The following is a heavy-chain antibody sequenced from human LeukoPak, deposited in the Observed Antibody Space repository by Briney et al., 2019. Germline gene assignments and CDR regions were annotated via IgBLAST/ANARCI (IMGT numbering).Heavy chain of an antibody. CDR1: GFTFSSYG. Sequence: GGSLRLSCAASGFTFSSYGMQWVRQAPGKGLEWVAVIWYDGSNKYYADSVKGRFTISRDNSKNTLYLQMNSLRAEDTAVYYCARDACGGDCYRLSYYFDNWGQGTLVTVSS. CDR3: ARDACGGDCYRLSYYFDN. CDR2: IWYDGSNK. D-gene: IGHD2-21*02. V-gene: IGHV3-33*01. J-gene: IGHJ4*02.